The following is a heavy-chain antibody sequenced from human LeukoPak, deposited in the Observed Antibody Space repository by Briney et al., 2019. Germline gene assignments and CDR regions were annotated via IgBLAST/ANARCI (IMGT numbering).Heavy chain of an antibody. CDR1: GFTFSSYA. D-gene: IGHD2-2*01. Sequence: GRSLRLSCAASGFTFSSYAMHWVRQAPGKGLEWVAVISYDGSNKYYADSVKGRFTISRDNAKNSLYLQMNSLRAEDTAVYYCARINLYPFYYYYGMDVWGQGTTVTVSS. J-gene: IGHJ6*02. V-gene: IGHV3-30-3*01. CDR2: ISYDGSNK. CDR3: ARINLYPFYYYYGMDV.